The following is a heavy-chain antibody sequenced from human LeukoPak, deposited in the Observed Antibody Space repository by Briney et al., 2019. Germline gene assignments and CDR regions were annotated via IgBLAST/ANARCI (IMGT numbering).Heavy chain of an antibody. Sequence: GRSLRLSCAASGFTFSSYAMHWVRQAPGKGLEWVAVIWSDGNNKYYEDSVRGRFTISRDNSKNTLYLQMNSQRAEDTAVYYCAKDKGGGYGNDGFDIWGRGTMVTVSS. D-gene: IGHD3-16*01. CDR2: IWSDGNNK. V-gene: IGHV3-33*06. J-gene: IGHJ3*02. CDR1: GFTFSSYA. CDR3: AKDKGGGYGNDGFDI.